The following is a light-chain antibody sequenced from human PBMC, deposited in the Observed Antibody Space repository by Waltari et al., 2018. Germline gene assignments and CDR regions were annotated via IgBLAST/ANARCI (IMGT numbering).Light chain of an antibody. J-gene: IGKJ4*01. CDR1: QSISNW. CDR2: AAS. V-gene: IGKV1-12*01. CDR3: QQVNSFPAT. Sequence: DIQMTQSPSSVSAFVGDIVTITCRASQSISNWLAWYQQKQGKAPKILIYAASDLHSGVPSRFSGSVAGTDFTLTISRLQAEDFATYYCQQVNSFPATFGGGTTVEIK.